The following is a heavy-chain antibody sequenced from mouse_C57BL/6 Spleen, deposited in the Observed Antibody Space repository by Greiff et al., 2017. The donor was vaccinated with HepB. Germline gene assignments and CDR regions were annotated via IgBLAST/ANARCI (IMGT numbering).Heavy chain of an antibody. V-gene: IGHV1-15*01. CDR1: GYTFTDYE. CDR3: TREEAKIKDYFDY. J-gene: IGHJ2*01. CDR2: IDPETGGT. Sequence: QVQLQQSGAELVRPGASVTLSCKASGYTFTDYEMHWVKQTPVHGLEWIGAIDPETGGTAYNQKFKGKAILTADKSSSTAYMELRSLTSEDSAVYYCTREEAKIKDYFDYWGQGTTLTVSS.